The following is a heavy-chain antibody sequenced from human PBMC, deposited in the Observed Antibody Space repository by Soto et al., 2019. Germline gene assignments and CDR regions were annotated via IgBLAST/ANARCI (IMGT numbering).Heavy chain of an antibody. CDR2: ISAYNGNT. J-gene: IGHJ6*02. D-gene: IGHD3-22*01. V-gene: IGHV1-18*01. Sequence: GASVKVSCKASGYTFTSYGISWVRQAPGQGLEWMGWISAYNGNTNYAQKLQGRVTMTTDTSTSTAYMELRSLRSDDTAVYYCARDVPHYYDYRLYYGMDVWGQGTTVTVSS. CDR3: ARDVPHYYDYRLYYGMDV. CDR1: GYTFTSYG.